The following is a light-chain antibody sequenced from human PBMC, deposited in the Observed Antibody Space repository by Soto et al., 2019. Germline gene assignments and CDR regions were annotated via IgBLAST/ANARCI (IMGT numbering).Light chain of an antibody. CDR3: YSAADNKGV. V-gene: IGLV3-27*01. J-gene: IGLJ3*02. Sequence: SYELTQPSSVSVSPGQTARIACSGDVLTKKYARWFQQKPGQAPLLLIYRDSERPSGIPERFSGSSSGTTVTLTISGAQVEDEADYYCYSAADNKGVFGGGTKVTVL. CDR2: RDS. CDR1: VLTKKY.